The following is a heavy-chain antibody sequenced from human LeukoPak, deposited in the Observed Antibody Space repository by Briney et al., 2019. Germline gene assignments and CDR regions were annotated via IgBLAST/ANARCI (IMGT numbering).Heavy chain of an antibody. CDR1: GYTFAGYY. CDR3: ARVEGGFTRTKDY. D-gene: IGHD1/OR15-1a*01. V-gene: IGHV1-2*02. Sequence: GASVKVSCKASGYTFAGYYMHWVRQAPGQGLEWMGWINPNSGGTNYAQKFQGRATMTRDTSISTAYMELSRLRSDDTAVYYCARVEGGFTRTKDYWGQGTLVTVSS. CDR2: INPNSGGT. J-gene: IGHJ4*02.